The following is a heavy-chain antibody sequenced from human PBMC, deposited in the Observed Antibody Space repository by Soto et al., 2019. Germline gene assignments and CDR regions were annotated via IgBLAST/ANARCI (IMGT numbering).Heavy chain of an antibody. J-gene: IGHJ4*02. CDR1: GFTLADYA. D-gene: IGHD3-22*01. V-gene: IGHV3-9*01. CDR3: AXSSHSYDSRGYYHPFDY. Sequence: GGSLRLSSAGSGFTLADYAMHWVRQVPWKGLEWVSGISWHSGDIGYAESVKGRFTISRDNAKISLYLQVNSLTREDTGLYYCAXSSHSYDSRGYYHPFDYWGQGTLVTVSS. CDR2: ISWHSGDI.